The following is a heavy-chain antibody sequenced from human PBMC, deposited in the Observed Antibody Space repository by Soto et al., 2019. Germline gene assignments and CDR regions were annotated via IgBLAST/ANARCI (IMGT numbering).Heavy chain of an antibody. J-gene: IGHJ5*02. CDR1: GGSIRCGGYS. CDR2: IYHRGST. D-gene: IGHD3-3*01. V-gene: IGHV4-30-2*01. CDR3: ARGGYDCWSGYYESWFDP. Sequence: SETLSLTCTVSGGSIRCGGYSWCWSRHPPGKGLECIGYIYHRGSTYYNPTLKSRVTISVYRSKNQFSLKMSSVNAADTAVYSCARGGYDCWSGYYESWFDPWGQGTLVSVSS.